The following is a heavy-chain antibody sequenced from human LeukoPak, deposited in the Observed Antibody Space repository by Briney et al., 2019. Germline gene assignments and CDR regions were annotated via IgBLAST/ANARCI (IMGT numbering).Heavy chain of an antibody. D-gene: IGHD3-10*01. V-gene: IGHV1-2*02. CDR1: GYTFTGYY. CDR3: ASSQTYYYASGRSSYNYYYMDV. Sequence: ASVKVSCKASGYTFTGYYMHWVRQAPGQGLEWMGWINPNSGGTNYAQKFQGRVTITADESASTAYMELSSLRSEDTAVYYCASSQTYYYASGRSSYNYYYMDVWGKGTTVTISS. J-gene: IGHJ6*03. CDR2: INPNSGGT.